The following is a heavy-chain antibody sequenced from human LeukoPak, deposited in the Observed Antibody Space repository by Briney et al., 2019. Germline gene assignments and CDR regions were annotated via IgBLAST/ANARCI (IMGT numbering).Heavy chain of an antibody. CDR1: GGSISSYY. CDR3: ARELDGDYDY. J-gene: IGHJ4*02. Sequence: SETLSLTCTVSGGSISSYYWSWIRQPPGKGLEWIGYIYYSGSTNYNPSLKSRVTISVDTSKNQFSLKLSSVTAADTAVHYCARELDGDYDYWGQGTLVTVSS. V-gene: IGHV4-59*01. D-gene: IGHD3/OR15-3a*01. CDR2: IYYSGST.